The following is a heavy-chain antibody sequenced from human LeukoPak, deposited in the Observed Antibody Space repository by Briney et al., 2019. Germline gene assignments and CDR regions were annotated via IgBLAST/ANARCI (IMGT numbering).Heavy chain of an antibody. V-gene: IGHV1-69*13. CDR3: ARLTAMVTDFDY. CDR2: IIPIFGTA. J-gene: IGHJ4*02. D-gene: IGHD5-18*01. CDR1: GYTFTSYG. Sequence: SVKVSCKASGYTFTSYGISWVRQAPGQGLEWMGGIIPIFGTANYAQKFQGRVTITADESTSTAYMELSSLRSEDTAVYYCARLTAMVTDFDYWGQGTLVTVSS.